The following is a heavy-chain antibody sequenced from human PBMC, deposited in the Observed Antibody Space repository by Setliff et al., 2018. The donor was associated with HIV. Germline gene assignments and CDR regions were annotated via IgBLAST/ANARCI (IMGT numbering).Heavy chain of an antibody. V-gene: IGHV4-31*02. D-gene: IGHD1-26*01. Sequence: PSETLSLTCTVSGGSISSGGYYWSWIRQHPGKGLEWIGYIYSSGSTYYNPSLKSRVTISVDTSKNQFSLKLSFVTAADTAVYYCATTYNWSYLGWFDPWGQGTLVTVSS. CDR2: IYSSGST. J-gene: IGHJ5*02. CDR3: ATTYNWSYLGWFDP. CDR1: GGSISSGGYY.